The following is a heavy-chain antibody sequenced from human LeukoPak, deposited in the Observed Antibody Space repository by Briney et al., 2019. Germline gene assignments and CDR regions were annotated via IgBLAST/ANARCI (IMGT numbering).Heavy chain of an antibody. V-gene: IGHV3-53*01. Sequence: PGGSLRLSCAASGFTFSSNYMSWVRQAPGKGLEWVSVIYSGGSTYYTDSVKGRFTISRDNSKNTLYLQMNSLSAEDTAVYYCARVRKEMATTYFDYWGQGTLVTVSS. J-gene: IGHJ4*02. CDR3: ARVRKEMATTYFDY. CDR1: GFTFSSNY. D-gene: IGHD5-24*01. CDR2: IYSGGST.